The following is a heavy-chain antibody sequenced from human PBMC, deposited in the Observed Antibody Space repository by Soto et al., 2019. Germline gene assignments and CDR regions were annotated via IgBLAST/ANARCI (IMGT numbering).Heavy chain of an antibody. V-gene: IGHV2-5*01. J-gene: IGHJ4*02. Sequence: SGPTLVNPTQTLTLTCTVSGFSLSARGVGVGWFRQPPGKPLEWLAIISWKDDKRYTPSLESRLTITKDTSKNQVVLTMTNMDPVDTATYYCAHRPSGWYLFDYWGQGTLVTVSS. D-gene: IGHD6-19*01. CDR1: GFSLSARGVG. CDR2: ISWKDDK. CDR3: AHRPSGWYLFDY.